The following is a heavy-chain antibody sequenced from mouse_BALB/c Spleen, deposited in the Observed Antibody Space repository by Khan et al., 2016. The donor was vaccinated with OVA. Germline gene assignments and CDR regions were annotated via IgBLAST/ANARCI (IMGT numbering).Heavy chain of an antibody. J-gene: IGHJ4*01. CDR1: GYSITSNYA. CDR2: ISYSGST. Sequence: EVQLQESGPGLVKPSQSLSLTCTVTGYSITSNYAWNWIRQFPGNKLEWMGYISYSGSTNYNPSLKSRISITRDTSKNQFFLQLNSVTTEDTATYYGARESYKGYALDYWGQGTSITVSS. V-gene: IGHV3-2*02. CDR3: ARESYKGYALDY. D-gene: IGHD2-12*01.